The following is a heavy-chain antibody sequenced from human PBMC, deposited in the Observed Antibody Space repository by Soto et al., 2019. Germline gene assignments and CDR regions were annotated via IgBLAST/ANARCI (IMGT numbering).Heavy chain of an antibody. J-gene: IGHJ4*02. V-gene: IGHV3-23*01. CDR1: GFTFSSYA. CDR2: MRGSGSST. D-gene: IGHD3-22*01. CDR3: AKSPTFYHDSSGYRYFDY. Sequence: EVQLLESGGGLVQPGGSLRLSCAASGFTFSSYAMSWVRQAPGKGLEWVSAMRGSGSSTYYADSVKGRFTISRDNSQSTLFLQMNSLRAEDTAIYYCAKSPTFYHDSSGYRYFDYWGQGTLVTVSS.